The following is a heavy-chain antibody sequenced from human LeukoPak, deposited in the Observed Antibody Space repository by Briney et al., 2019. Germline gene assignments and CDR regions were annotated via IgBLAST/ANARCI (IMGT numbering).Heavy chain of an antibody. J-gene: IGHJ4*02. CDR2: IYYSGST. CDR3: SRENGAFSPFGY. D-gene: IGHD2-8*01. Sequence: SETLSLTCTVSGGSISSYYWSWIRQPPGKGLEWIGYIYYSGSTNYNPSLKSRVTISVGTSKNQFSLKLSSVTAADTAVYYCSRENGAFSPFGYWGQGTLVTVPS. V-gene: IGHV4-59*01. CDR1: GGSISSYY.